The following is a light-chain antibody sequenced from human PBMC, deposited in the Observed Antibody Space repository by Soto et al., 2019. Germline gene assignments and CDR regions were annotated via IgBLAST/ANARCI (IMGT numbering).Light chain of an antibody. CDR2: GNR. CDR1: NSNLGAGYD. Sequence: QSVLTQPPSVPGAPGQRVTISCTGTNSNLGAGYDVHWYQQLPGAAPKLVVFGNRNRPSGVPERFSGSKSGTSASLAITGLQAEDEADYYCQAYDYSLTAFVFGGGTKVTVL. J-gene: IGLJ3*02. CDR3: QAYDYSLTAFV. V-gene: IGLV1-40*01.